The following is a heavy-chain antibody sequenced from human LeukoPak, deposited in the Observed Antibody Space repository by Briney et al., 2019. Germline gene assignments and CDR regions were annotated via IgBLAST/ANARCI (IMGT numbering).Heavy chain of an antibody. CDR3: AREGGYDPFEY. J-gene: IGHJ4*02. D-gene: IGHD5-12*01. V-gene: IGHV3-15*05. CDR1: GFTFSNAW. Sequence: PGGSLRLSWAASGFTFSNAWMSWVRQAPGKGLEWVGRIKSKTDGGTTDYAAPVKGRFTISRDDSKNTLYLQMNSLRAEDTAVYYCAREGGYDPFEYWGQGTLVTVSS. CDR2: IKSKTDGGTT.